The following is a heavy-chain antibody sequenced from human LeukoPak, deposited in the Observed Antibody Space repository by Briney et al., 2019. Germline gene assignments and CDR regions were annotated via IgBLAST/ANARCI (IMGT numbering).Heavy chain of an antibody. CDR1: GYTFTTYG. Sequence: ASVKVSCKTSGYTFTTYGLSWVRQAPGQGLEWMGWISGYNGYTNYAQKVKGRLTITTGTSTSTVYMELSSLRSEDTAVYYCARATYQLLDSGSYWGMDVWGKGTTVTVSS. D-gene: IGHD1-26*01. CDR2: ISGYNGYT. CDR3: ARATYQLLDSGSYWGMDV. J-gene: IGHJ6*04. V-gene: IGHV1-18*01.